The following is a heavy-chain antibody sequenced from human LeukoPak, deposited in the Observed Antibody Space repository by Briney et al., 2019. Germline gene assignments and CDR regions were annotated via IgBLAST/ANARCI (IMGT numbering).Heavy chain of an antibody. CDR1: GFTFSSYA. J-gene: IGHJ4*02. CDR2: ISDAGDYA. V-gene: IGHV3-23*01. D-gene: IGHD1-26*01. Sequence: GGSLRLSCAASGFTFSSYAMSWVRQAPGKGLEWVSTISDAGDYAYYADSVTGRSTISRDNSKNTVYLQFNSLRGEDTATYYCAKGGSGSYYVFGFDCWGQGTLVTVSS. CDR3: AKGGSGSYYVFGFDC.